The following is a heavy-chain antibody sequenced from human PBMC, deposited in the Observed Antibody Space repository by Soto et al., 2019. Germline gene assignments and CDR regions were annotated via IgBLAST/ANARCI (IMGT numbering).Heavy chain of an antibody. CDR3: AKRGILGAQGMAYFDL. CDR1: GFTFNTYA. J-gene: IGHJ2*01. D-gene: IGHD1-26*01. Sequence: QVQLMESGGGVVQPGRSLRLSCAASGFTFNTYAMHWVRQAPCKGLEWVAVITPDGTEQYYADSVKGRFTISRDNSKNTLYLQMNGMGLEDMSIYHCAKRGILGAQGMAYFDLWGRGTLVTVSS. CDR2: ITPDGTEQ. V-gene: IGHV3-30*18.